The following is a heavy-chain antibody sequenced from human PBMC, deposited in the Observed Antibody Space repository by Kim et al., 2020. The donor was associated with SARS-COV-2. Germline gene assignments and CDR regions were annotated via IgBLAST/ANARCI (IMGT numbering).Heavy chain of an antibody. CDR1: GGSISSGDYY. V-gene: IGHV4-30-4*01. J-gene: IGHJ4*02. D-gene: IGHD6-13*01. CDR2: IYYSGST. Sequence: SETLSLTCTVSGGSISSGDYYWSWIRQPPGKGLEWIGYIYYSGSTYYNPSLKSRVTISVDTSKNQFSLKLSSVTAADTAVYYCARVLKLADFDYWGQGTLVTVSS. CDR3: ARVLKLADFDY.